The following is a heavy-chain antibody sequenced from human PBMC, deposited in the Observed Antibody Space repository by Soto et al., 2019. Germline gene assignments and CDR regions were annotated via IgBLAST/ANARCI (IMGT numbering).Heavy chain of an antibody. D-gene: IGHD3-22*01. V-gene: IGHV1-18*04. CDR3: ARVEDYFDSSGYNH. Sequence: ASVKVSCKASGYSCTNYGITWVLQAPGQGLEWMGWISYNGNTNYAQNLQGRVTMTTDTSTNTAYMELRGLSSDDTAVYYCARVEDYFDSSGYNHWGQGTLVTVS. CDR1: GYSCTNYG. J-gene: IGHJ5*02. CDR2: ISYNGNT.